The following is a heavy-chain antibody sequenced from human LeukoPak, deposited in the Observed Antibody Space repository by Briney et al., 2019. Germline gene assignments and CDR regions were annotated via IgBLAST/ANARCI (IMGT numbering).Heavy chain of an antibody. Sequence: SVKVSCKASGGTFSSYAISWVRQAPGQGLEWMGRIIPIFGTANYAQKFQGRVTITTDESTSTAYMELSSLRSEDTAVYYCARHNWNYDWFDPWGQGTLVTVSS. D-gene: IGHD1-7*01. J-gene: IGHJ5*02. V-gene: IGHV1-69*05. CDR3: ARHNWNYDWFDP. CDR1: GGTFSSYA. CDR2: IIPIFGTA.